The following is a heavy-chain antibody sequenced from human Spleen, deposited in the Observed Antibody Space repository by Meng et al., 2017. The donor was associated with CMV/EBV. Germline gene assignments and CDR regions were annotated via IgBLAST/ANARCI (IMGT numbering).Heavy chain of an antibody. CDR1: GFTFSSYA. CDR3: ARDLLDGSGRFPTHY. J-gene: IGHJ4*02. Sequence: GESLKISCAASGFTFSSYAMHWVRQAPGKGLEWVSAICCDGSNKYYADSVKGRFTISRDNSKNTLYLQMNSLRAEYTAVYYCARDLLDGSGRFPTHYWGQGTPVTVSS. CDR2: ICCDGSNK. V-gene: IGHV3-30-3*01. D-gene: IGHD3-10*01.